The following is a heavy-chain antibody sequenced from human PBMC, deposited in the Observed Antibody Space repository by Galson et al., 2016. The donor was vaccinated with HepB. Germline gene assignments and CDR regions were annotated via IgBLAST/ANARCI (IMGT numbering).Heavy chain of an antibody. CDR2: IWFDGRDA. J-gene: IGHJ4*02. Sequence: SLRLSCAASGFTFSRFGMHWVRQAPGKGLESVAVIWFDGRDAYYGDSVKGRFTISKDNSNNMLYLQMNSPRVEDTAVYYCARDLWGDCRTTTCSHLDSWGQGTLVTVSS. D-gene: IGHD1-14*01. CDR1: GFTFSRFG. CDR3: ARDLWGDCRTTTCSHLDS. V-gene: IGHV3-33*01.